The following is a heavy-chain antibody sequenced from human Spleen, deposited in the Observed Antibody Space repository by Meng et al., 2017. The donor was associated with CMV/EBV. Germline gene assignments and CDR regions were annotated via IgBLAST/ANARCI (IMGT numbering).Heavy chain of an antibody. V-gene: IGHV2-5*01. CDR3: AHRLDSSGYDDAFDI. J-gene: IGHJ3*02. Sequence: SGPTLVQPTQTLTLTCTFSGFSLSTSGVGVGWIRQPPGKALEWLALTYWNDDKRYSPSLKSRRTITKDTSKNQVVLTMTNMDPVDTATYYCAHRLDSSGYDDAFDIWGQGTMVTVSS. CDR1: GFSLSTSGVG. D-gene: IGHD3-22*01. CDR2: TYWNDDK.